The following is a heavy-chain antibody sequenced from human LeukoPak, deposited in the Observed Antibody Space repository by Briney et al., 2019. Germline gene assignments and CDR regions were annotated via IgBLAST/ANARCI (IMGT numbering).Heavy chain of an antibody. J-gene: IGHJ4*02. CDR2: ISSDGRDK. D-gene: IGHD6-19*01. V-gene: IGHV3-30*18. CDR1: GFTFSRYG. CDR3: AKGGSGLDY. Sequence: PGGSLRLSCAASGFTFSRYGMHWVRQAPGKGLEWVAVISSDGRDKHHADSVKGRFTISRDNSKNTLYLQMNSLRAEDTAVYYCAKGGSGLDYWGQGTLVTVSS.